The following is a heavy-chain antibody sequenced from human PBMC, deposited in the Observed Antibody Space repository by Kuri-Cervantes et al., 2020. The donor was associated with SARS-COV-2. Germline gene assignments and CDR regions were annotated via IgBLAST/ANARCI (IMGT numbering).Heavy chain of an antibody. CDR1: GFTFSSYW. CDR3: ARGRPYYDFSEDYYYMDV. D-gene: IGHD3-3*01. J-gene: IGHJ6*03. CDR2: IKQDGSEK. Sequence: LTCAASGFTFSSYWMSWVRQAPGKGLEWVANIKQDGSEKYYVDSVKGRFTISRDNAKNSLYLQMNSLRAEDTAVYYCARGRPYYDFSEDYYYMDVWGKGTTVTVSS. V-gene: IGHV3-7*01.